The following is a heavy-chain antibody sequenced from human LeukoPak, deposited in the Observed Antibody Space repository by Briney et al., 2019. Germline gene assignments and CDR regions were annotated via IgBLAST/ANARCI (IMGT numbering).Heavy chain of an antibody. CDR1: GFTFDDYA. D-gene: IGHD1-26*01. CDR2: ISWNSGFI. CDR3: AKAIVGATIADAFDL. Sequence: GRSLRLSCAASGFTFDDYAMHWVRQAPGKGLEWVSSISWNSGFIAYADSVKGRFTISRDNAENSLYLQMNSLRVEDTAFYYCAKAIVGATIADAFDLWGQGTMVTVSS. V-gene: IGHV3-9*01. J-gene: IGHJ3*01.